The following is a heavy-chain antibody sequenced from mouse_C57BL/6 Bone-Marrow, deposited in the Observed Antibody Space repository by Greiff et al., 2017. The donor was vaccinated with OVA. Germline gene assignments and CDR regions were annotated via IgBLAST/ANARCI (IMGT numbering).Heavy chain of an antibody. CDR3: AREGGFPYYYAMDY. CDR2: IDPSDSYT. V-gene: IGHV1-50*01. CDR1: GYTFTSYW. Sequence: QVQLQQSGAELVKPGASVKLSCKASGYTFTSYWMQWVKQRPGQGLEWIGEIDPSDSYTNYNQKFKGKATLTVDTSSSTAYMQLSSLTSEDSAVYYCAREGGFPYYYAMDYWGQGTSVTVSS. J-gene: IGHJ4*01.